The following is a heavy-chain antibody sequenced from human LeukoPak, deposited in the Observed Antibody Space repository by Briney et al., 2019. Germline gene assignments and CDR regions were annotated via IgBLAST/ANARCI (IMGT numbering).Heavy chain of an antibody. CDR1: GGSLGSNY. J-gene: IGHJ4*02. Sequence: PSETLSLTCTISGGSLGSNYWSWIRQPAGKGLEWIGRIHASGTTNYDPSLKRRVTMSVDTSKNQLSLKLKSVTAADTAVYYCVRDGRFDSACFGSWGPGILVTVSS. D-gene: IGHD6-19*01. CDR2: IHASGTT. V-gene: IGHV4-4*07. CDR3: VRDGRFDSACFGS.